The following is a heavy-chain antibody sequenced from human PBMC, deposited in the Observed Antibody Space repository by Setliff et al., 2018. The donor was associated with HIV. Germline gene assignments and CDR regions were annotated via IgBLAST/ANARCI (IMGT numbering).Heavy chain of an antibody. D-gene: IGHD5-12*01. Sequence: SETLSLTCTVSGGFIRSTSYYWGWIRQPPGKGLEWIGSIYYSGSTYYNPSLKSRVTISVDLSKRQISLKLSSVTAADTAVYYCARDLRGYSGYDFQSYYYYGMDVWGQGTTVTVS. J-gene: IGHJ6*02. CDR1: GGFIRSTSYY. CDR3: ARDLRGYSGYDFQSYYYYGMDV. CDR2: IYYSGST. V-gene: IGHV4-39*07.